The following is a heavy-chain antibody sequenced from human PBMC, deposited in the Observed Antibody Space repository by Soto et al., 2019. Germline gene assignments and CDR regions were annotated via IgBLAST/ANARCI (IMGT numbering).Heavy chain of an antibody. V-gene: IGHV3-30-3*01. J-gene: IGHJ4*01. D-gene: IGHD1-26*01. Sequence: GGSLRLFCAASGFTFSVYAMHWVRQAPGKGLEWVAGISYDGSNKYYTDSVKGRFTVSRDSSKNTLYLQMNSLTHDDTAVYYCTRDRDSGNYNYFDYWGHGILVTVSS. CDR1: GFTFSVYA. CDR2: ISYDGSNK. CDR3: TRDRDSGNYNYFDY.